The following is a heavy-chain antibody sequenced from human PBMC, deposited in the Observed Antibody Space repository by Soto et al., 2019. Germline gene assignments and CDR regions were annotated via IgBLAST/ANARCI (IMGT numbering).Heavy chain of an antibody. J-gene: IGHJ4*02. D-gene: IGHD2-8*01. CDR1: GGSVSSGSYY. V-gene: IGHV4-61*01. Sequence: SETLSLTCTVSGGSVSSGSYYWSWIRQPPGKGLEWIGYIYYSGSTNYNPSLKSRVTISVDTSKNQFSLKLSSVTAADTAVYYCARDGGGYCTRWGQGTLVTVSS. CDR3: ARDGGGYCTR. CDR2: IYYSGST.